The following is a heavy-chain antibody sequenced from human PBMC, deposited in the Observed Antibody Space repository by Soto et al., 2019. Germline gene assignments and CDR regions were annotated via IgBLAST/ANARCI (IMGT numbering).Heavy chain of an antibody. Sequence: QVQLVQSGAEVKKPESSVKVSCKASGGTFNTHTISWVRQAPGQGLEWMGGIIPIFGTTNYAQNFQGRVTITADESTSTAYMELSSLISEDTAVYYCARVSLRGHLLGNFDYWGQGTLVTVSS. CDR1: GGTFNTHT. J-gene: IGHJ4*02. D-gene: IGHD3-10*01. CDR2: IIPIFGTT. CDR3: ARVSLRGHLLGNFDY. V-gene: IGHV1-69*01.